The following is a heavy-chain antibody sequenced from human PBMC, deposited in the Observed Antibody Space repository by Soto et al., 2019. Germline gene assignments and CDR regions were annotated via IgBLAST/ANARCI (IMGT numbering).Heavy chain of an antibody. J-gene: IGHJ5*02. CDR1: GGYFSDYY. CDR3: ARFTGDIVVVVGAKTIRSGWFDP. Sequence: LETLSLTRAVYGGYFSDYYWRWIRQPPGKGLEWIGEINHSGSTNYNPSLKSRVTISVDTSKNQFSLKLSSVTAADTAVYYCARFTGDIVVVVGAKTIRSGWFDPWGRGTLVTVSS. D-gene: IGHD2-15*01. CDR2: INHSGST. V-gene: IGHV4-34*01.